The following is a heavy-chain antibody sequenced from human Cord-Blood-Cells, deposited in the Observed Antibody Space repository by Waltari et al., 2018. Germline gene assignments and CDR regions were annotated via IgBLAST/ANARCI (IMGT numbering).Heavy chain of an antibody. J-gene: IGHJ4*02. Sequence: QVQLQQWGAGLLKPSETLSLTCAVYGGSFSGYYWSWIRQPPGKGLEWIGEINHSGSTNYNPSLKSRVTISVDTSKNQFSLKLSSVTAADTAVYYCARFVNIVATDYWGQGTLVTVSS. CDR1: GGSFSGYY. CDR2: INHSGST. D-gene: IGHD5-12*01. CDR3: ARFVNIVATDY. V-gene: IGHV4-34*01.